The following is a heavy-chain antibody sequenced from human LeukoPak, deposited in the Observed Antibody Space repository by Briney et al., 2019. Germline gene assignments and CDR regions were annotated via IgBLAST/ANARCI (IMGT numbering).Heavy chain of an antibody. V-gene: IGHV3-74*01. CDR2: INSDGSST. CDR3: ARYNWNYDYFDY. CDR1: GFTFSAYW. D-gene: IGHD1-7*01. J-gene: IGHJ4*02. Sequence: GGSLRLSCAASGFTFSAYWMHWVRQAPGKGLVWVSRINSDGSSTSYADSVKGRFTISRDNAKNTLYLQMNSLRAEDTAVYYCARYNWNYDYFDYWGQGTLVTVSS.